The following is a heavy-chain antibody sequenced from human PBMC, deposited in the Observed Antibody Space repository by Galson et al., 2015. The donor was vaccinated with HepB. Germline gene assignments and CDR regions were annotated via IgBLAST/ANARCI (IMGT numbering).Heavy chain of an antibody. J-gene: IGHJ4*02. CDR3: AKARYYYDSSGYFDY. V-gene: IGHV3-30*04. CDR1: GFTFSSYA. D-gene: IGHD3-22*01. Sequence: LRLSCAASGFTFSSYAMHWVRQAPGKGLEWVAVISYDGSNKYYADSVKGRFTISRDNSKNTLYLQMNSLRAEDTAVYYCAKARYYYDSSGYFDYWGQGTLVTVSS. CDR2: ISYDGSNK.